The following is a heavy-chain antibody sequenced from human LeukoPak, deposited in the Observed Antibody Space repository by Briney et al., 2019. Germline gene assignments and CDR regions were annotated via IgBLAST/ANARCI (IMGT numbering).Heavy chain of an antibody. Sequence: GGSLRLSCVASGFTFSDYYMGWIRQAPGKGLEWVSYITSSGSAKHYADSVKGRFTISRDNAKNSLYLQMNSLRAEDTAVYYCASYGSGTHEFYYGMDVWGQGTTVTVSS. CDR3: ASYGSGTHEFYYGMDV. J-gene: IGHJ6*02. CDR1: GFTFSDYY. V-gene: IGHV3-11*04. D-gene: IGHD3-10*01. CDR2: ITSSGSAK.